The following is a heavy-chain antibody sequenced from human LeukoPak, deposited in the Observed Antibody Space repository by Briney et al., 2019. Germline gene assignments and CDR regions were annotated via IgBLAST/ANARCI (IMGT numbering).Heavy chain of an antibody. CDR3: VSKEVVPH. D-gene: IGHD2-15*01. Sequence: GGSLRLSCAASGFSFTNYWMSWVRQAPGKGLEWVANVKEDGTTKQYVDSVKGRFTISRDNAKNSLYLQMDSLRAEDTAVYYCVSKEVVPHGGQGTLVSVSS. V-gene: IGHV3-7*01. CDR2: VKEDGTTK. CDR1: GFSFTNYW. J-gene: IGHJ4*02.